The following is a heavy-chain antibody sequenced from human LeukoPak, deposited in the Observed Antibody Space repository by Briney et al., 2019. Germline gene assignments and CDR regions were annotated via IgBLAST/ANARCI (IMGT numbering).Heavy chain of an antibody. V-gene: IGHV3-64*01. Sequence: PGGALRLSCAPSGFTFSSDAMHWGPHAPGEGLGYGSDISGIVGSTYYAHSPKGAFTISRDNSKNTLYLQLGSQRAEDIAVYYCARDDSGRFGYWGQGTLVTVSS. CDR3: ARDDSGRFGY. J-gene: IGHJ4*02. D-gene: IGHD1-26*01. CDR1: GFTFSSDA. CDR2: ISGIVGST.